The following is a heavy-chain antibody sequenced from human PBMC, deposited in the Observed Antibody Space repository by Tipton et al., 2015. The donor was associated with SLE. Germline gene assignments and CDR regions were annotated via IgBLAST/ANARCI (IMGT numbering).Heavy chain of an antibody. V-gene: IGHV4-38-2*02. Sequence: TLSLTCTVSGYSISSGYYWGWIRQPPGKGLEWIGSIYHSGSTYYNPSLKSRVTISVDTSKNQFSLKLSSVTAADTAVYYCARVMGYGSGTQWVWFDPWGQGTLVTVSS. D-gene: IGHD3-10*01. CDR1: GYSISSGYY. CDR3: ARVMGYGSGTQWVWFDP. J-gene: IGHJ5*02. CDR2: IYHSGST.